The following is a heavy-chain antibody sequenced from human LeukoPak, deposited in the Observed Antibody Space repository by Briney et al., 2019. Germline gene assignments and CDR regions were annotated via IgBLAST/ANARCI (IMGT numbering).Heavy chain of an antibody. CDR3: VRGFRGGPFDY. CDR2: NRNGGST. Sequence: GGSLRLSCAASGFTFDDYGMSWVRQAPGKGLEWASGNRNGGSTGYADSVKGRFTISRDNAKNSLYLQMNSLRAEDTALYYCVRGFRGGPFDYWGQGTLVTVSS. CDR1: GFTFDDYG. V-gene: IGHV3-20*04. J-gene: IGHJ4*02. D-gene: IGHD3-10*01.